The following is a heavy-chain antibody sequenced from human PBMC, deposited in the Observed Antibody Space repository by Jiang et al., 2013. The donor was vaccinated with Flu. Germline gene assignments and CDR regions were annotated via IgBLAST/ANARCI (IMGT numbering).Heavy chain of an antibody. D-gene: IGHD6-19*01. V-gene: IGHV5-51*01. Sequence: KGSGYSFTSYWIGWVRQMPGKGLEWMGIIYPGDSDTRYSPSFQGQVTISADKSISTAYLQWSSLKASDTAMYYCATYAAVAGPDAFDIWGQGTMVTVSS. CDR3: ATYAAVAGPDAFDI. CDR1: GYSFTSYW. CDR2: IYPGDSDT. J-gene: IGHJ3*02.